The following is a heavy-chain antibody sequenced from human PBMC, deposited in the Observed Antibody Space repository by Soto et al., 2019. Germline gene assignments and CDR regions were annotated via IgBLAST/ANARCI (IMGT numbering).Heavy chain of an antibody. Sequence: ASVKVSCKASGFTFTSYAMHWVRQAPGQRLEWMGWINAGNGNTKYSQKFQGRVTITRDTSASTAYMELSSLRSEDTAVYYRARASLFPQDALDIWRQGTMVTVSS. CDR1: GFTFTSYA. V-gene: IGHV1-3*01. CDR3: ARASLFPQDALDI. CDR2: INAGNGNT. J-gene: IGHJ3*02.